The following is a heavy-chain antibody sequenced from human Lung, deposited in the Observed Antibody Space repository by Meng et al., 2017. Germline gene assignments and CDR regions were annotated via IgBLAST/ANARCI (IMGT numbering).Heavy chain of an antibody. V-gene: IGHV1-2*06. J-gene: IGHJ4*02. CDR2: ISPKSGDT. Sequence: QVQLEQCGAEVKKPGASVKVSCKPSGYNFPDYYIHWVRRATGQGLEWMGRISPKSGDTHYAQKFQARVTMTGDTSISTAYMELSGLRSDDTAMYYCARDEDISAAGKLFGDYWGQGTLLTVSS. CDR1: GYNFPDYY. CDR3: ARDEDISAAGKLFGDY. D-gene: IGHD6-13*01.